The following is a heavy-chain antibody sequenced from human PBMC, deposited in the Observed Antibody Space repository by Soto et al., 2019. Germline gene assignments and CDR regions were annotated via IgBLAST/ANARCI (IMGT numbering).Heavy chain of an antibody. CDR1: GYTFTSYY. CDR2: INPSGGST. J-gene: IGHJ3*02. Sequence: ASVKVSYKASGYTFTSYYMHWVRQAPGQGLEWTGIINPSGGSTSYAQKFQGRVTMTRDTSTSTVYMELSSLRSEDTAVYYCARGVGHDAFDIWGQGTMVTVSS. CDR3: ARGVGHDAFDI. V-gene: IGHV1-46*01.